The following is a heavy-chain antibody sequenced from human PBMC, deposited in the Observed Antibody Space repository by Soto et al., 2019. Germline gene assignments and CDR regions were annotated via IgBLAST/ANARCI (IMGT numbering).Heavy chain of an antibody. D-gene: IGHD6-13*01. CDR1: GFTFSNYE. V-gene: IGHV3-64*01. J-gene: IGHJ6*03. CDR2: ISNNGAHT. CDR3: ARRGYGSRWPNVYMDV. Sequence: EAQLMESGGGLVQPGGSLRLSCAASGFTFSNYEMHWVRQAPGKGLEYVSGISNNGAHTDYAKSVKGRFTISRDNSENTLYLQMGRLRAEDMALYYCARRGYGSRWPNVYMDVWGKGTTVTVSS.